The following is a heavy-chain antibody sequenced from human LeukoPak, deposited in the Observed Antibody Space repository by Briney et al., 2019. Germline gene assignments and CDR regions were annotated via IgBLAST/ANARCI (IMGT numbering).Heavy chain of an antibody. D-gene: IGHD6-19*01. Sequence: PGGSLRLSCAASGFTVSSNYMSWVRQAPGKGLEWVSVIYSGGSTYYADSVKGRFTISRDNSKNTLYLQMNSLRAEGTAVYYCTRGGSSGWYALGYWGQGTLVTVSS. CDR2: IYSGGST. CDR3: TRGGSSGWYALGY. CDR1: GFTVSSNY. J-gene: IGHJ4*02. V-gene: IGHV3-66*01.